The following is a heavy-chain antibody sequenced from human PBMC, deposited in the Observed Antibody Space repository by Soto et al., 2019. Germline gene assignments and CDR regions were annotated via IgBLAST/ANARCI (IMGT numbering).Heavy chain of an antibody. V-gene: IGHV1-69*01. CDR3: ASGGPYFHYPDY. CDR2: IIPILNTA. CDR1: GGSFSSYA. Sequence: QVQLVQSGAEVKKPGSSVKVSCKASGGSFSSYAISWVRQAPGQGLEWMGGIIPILNTANYAQKFQGRVKITADEFTSTADRELSRLGSEDTAVYYCASGGPYFHYPDYWGQGTLVTVSS. D-gene: IGHD1-26*01. J-gene: IGHJ4*02.